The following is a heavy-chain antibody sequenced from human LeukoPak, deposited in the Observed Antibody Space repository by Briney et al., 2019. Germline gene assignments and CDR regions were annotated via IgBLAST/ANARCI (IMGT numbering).Heavy chain of an antibody. V-gene: IGHV4-30-2*01. Sequence: SQTLSLTCAVSGGSISSGGYSWSWIRQPPGKGLEWIGYMYHSGSTYYNPSLKSRVTISVDRSKNQFSLKLSSVTAADTAMYYCARDGLDGDDAFDIWGQGTMVTVSS. CDR3: ARDGLDGDDAFDI. CDR2: MYHSGST. J-gene: IGHJ3*02. CDR1: GGSISSGGYS. D-gene: IGHD4-17*01.